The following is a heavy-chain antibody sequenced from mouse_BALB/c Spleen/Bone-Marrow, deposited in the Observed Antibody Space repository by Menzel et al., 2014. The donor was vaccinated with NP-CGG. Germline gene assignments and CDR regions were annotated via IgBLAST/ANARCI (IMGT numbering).Heavy chain of an antibody. Sequence: VQLQQSGAELVKPGAPVKLSCKASGYTFTDYWMNWVKQRPGQGLEWIGRIDPSGSETHYNQKFKDKATLTVDKSSTTAYIQLSNLTSEDSAVYYCARTAYWGQGTLVTVSA. V-gene: IGHV1-69*02. CDR3: ARTAY. CDR1: GYTFTDYW. J-gene: IGHJ3*01. CDR2: IDPSGSET.